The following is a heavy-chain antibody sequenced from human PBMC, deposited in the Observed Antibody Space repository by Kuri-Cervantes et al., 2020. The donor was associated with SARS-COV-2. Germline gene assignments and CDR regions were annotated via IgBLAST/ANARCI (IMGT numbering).Heavy chain of an antibody. CDR3: ASSSRAGTHFDY. D-gene: IGHD6-13*01. J-gene: IGHJ4*02. V-gene: IGHV4-59*01. Sequence: SETLSLTCTVCNGSINNYYWTWIRQPPGKGLEWIGYISYSGYTNYNPSLRSRVTMSLDTSKNQFSLKLSSVTAADTAVYYCASSSRAGTHFDYWGQGTLVTVSS. CDR2: ISYSGYT. CDR1: NGSINNYY.